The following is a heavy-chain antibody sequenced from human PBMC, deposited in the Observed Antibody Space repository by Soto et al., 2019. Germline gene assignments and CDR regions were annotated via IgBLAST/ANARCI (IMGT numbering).Heavy chain of an antibody. CDR2: INPMGGST. D-gene: IGHD6-13*01. CDR1: GYTFINYY. Sequence: QERLVQSGAEVKEPRASVKVSCKASGYTFINYYIHWVRQAPGQGLEWMAIINPMGGSTNYAQEFQGRVTLTSDTSTSTVYMELSSLRFEDTALFYCARDLAAGDLWGQGTLVTVSS. CDR3: ARDLAAGDL. J-gene: IGHJ5*02. V-gene: IGHV1-46*01.